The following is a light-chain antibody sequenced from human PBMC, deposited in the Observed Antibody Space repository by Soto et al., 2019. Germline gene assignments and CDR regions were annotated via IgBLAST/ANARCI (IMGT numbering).Light chain of an antibody. V-gene: IGKV2-28*01. J-gene: IGKJ4*01. CDR1: QNLLNSNGYNY. CDR2: LGS. CDR3: MQALQTPLP. Sequence: DIVMTQSPLSLPVTPGEPASISCRSSQNLLNSNGYNYLDWYVQKPGQSPQLLIYLGSSRASGVPDRFSGSGSGTDFTLKIRRLEAEDVGVYYCMQALQTPLPFGGGTMVEIK.